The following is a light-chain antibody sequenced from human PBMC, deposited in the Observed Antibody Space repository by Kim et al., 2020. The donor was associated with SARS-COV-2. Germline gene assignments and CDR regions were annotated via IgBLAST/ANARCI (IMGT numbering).Light chain of an antibody. CDR3: GTWDSSLSAVV. V-gene: IGLV1-51*01. CDR1: SSNIGNNY. CDR2: DNN. Sequence: GQEVIISCSGSSSNIGNNYVSWYQQFPGTAPKLLIYDNNKRPSGIPDRFSGSKSGTSATLGITGLQTGDEVDYYCGTWDSSLSAVVFGGGTQLTVL. J-gene: IGLJ2*01.